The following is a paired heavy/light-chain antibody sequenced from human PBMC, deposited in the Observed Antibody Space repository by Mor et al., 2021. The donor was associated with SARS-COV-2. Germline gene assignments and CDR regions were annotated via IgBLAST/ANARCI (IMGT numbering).Heavy chain of an antibody. CDR2: ISSSGSTI. Sequence: QVQLVESGGGLVKPGGSLRLSCAASGFTFSDYYMSWIRQAPGKGLEWVSYISSSGSTIYYADSVKGRFTISRDNAKNSLYLQMNSLRAEDTAVYYCARDAWGSGSYRDYYYGMDVWGQGTTVTVSS. CDR3: ARDAWGSGSYRDYYYGMDV. D-gene: IGHD3-10*01. J-gene: IGHJ6*02. V-gene: IGHV3-11*01. CDR1: GFTFSDYY.
Light chain of an antibody. CDR2: DVS. CDR1: SSDVGGYNY. Sequence: QSALTQPASVSGSPGQSITISCTGTSSDVGGYNYVSWYQQHPGKAPKLMIYDVSNRPSGVSNRFSGSKSGNTASLTISGLQAEDEADYYCSSYTSSSTSPYVFGTGTKVTVL. V-gene: IGLV2-14*01. CDR3: SSYTSSSTSPYV. J-gene: IGLJ1*01.